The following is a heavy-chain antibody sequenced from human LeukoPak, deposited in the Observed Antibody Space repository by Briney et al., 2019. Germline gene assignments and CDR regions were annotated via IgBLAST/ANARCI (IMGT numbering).Heavy chain of an antibody. V-gene: IGHV3-23*01. Sequence: GGSLRLSCAASGFTFSSYAMSWVRQAPGKGLEWVSAISGSGGSTYYADSVKGRFTISRDNSKNTLYLQMNSLRAEDTAVYYCATGLLDIGVVVAQRGGAFDIWGQGTMVTVSS. D-gene: IGHD2-15*01. CDR2: ISGSGGST. J-gene: IGHJ3*02. CDR3: ATGLLDIGVVVAQRGGAFDI. CDR1: GFTFSSYA.